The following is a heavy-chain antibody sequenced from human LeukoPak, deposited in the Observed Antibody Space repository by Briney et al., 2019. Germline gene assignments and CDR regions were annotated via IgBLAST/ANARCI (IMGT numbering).Heavy chain of an antibody. J-gene: IGHJ4*02. D-gene: IGHD2-8*02. CDR1: GFTFSSYA. CDR3: AKSVVYAISTFDY. V-gene: IGHV3-23*01. CDR2: ISGSGGST. Sequence: PGGSLRLSCAASGFTFSSYAMSWVRQAPGKGLEWVSAISGSGGSTYYADSVKGRFTISRDNSKNTLYLQMNSLRAEDTAVYDCAKSVVYAISTFDYWGQGTLVTVSS.